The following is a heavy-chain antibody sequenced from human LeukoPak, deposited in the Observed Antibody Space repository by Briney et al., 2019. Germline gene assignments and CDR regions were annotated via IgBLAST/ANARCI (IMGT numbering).Heavy chain of an antibody. V-gene: IGHV3-7*04. CDR2: IKRDGTEK. CDR1: GFTFSSYW. Sequence: GGSLRLSCAASGFTFSSYWMSWVRQAPGKGLEWVANIKRDGTEKYCVDSVKGRFTISRDNAKNSQYLQMNSLRVEGTAVYYCARGVAVAGFYFDYWGQGTLVTVSS. J-gene: IGHJ4*02. CDR3: ARGVAVAGFYFDY. D-gene: IGHD6-19*01.